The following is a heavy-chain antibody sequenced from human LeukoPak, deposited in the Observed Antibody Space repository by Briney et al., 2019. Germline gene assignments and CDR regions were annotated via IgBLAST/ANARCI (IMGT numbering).Heavy chain of an antibody. D-gene: IGHD2-2*01. V-gene: IGHV3-23*01. CDR1: GFTFSSYA. Sequence: GGSLRLSCAASGFTFSSYAMSWVRQAPGKGLEWVSAISGSGGSTYYVDSVKGRFTISRDNSKNTLYLQMNSLRAEDTAVYYCAKARGVNIVVVPSPFDYWGQGTLVTVSS. J-gene: IGHJ4*02. CDR3: AKARGVNIVVVPSPFDY. CDR2: ISGSGGST.